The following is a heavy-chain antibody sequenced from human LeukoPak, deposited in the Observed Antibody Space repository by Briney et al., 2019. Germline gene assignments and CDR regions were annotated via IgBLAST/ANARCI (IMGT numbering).Heavy chain of an antibody. J-gene: IGHJ4*02. V-gene: IGHV3-48*01. CDR1: GFTFSSYS. CDR3: AKDRGQYSSGWKGTYYFDY. Sequence: GGSLRLSCAASGFTFSSYSMNWVRQAPRKGLEWVSYISSSSSTIYYADSVKGRFTISRDNSKNTLYLQMNSLRAEDTAVYYCAKDRGQYSSGWKGTYYFDYWGQGTLVTVSS. D-gene: IGHD6-19*01. CDR2: ISSSSSTI.